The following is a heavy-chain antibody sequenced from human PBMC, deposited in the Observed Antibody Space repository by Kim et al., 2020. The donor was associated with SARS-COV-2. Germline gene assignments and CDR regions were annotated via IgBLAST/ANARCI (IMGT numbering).Heavy chain of an antibody. J-gene: IGHJ3*02. CDR2: ISYDGSNK. V-gene: IGHV3-30*18. CDR1: GFTFSSYG. CDR3: AKDLLWSGDHDSSGYSPDAFDI. D-gene: IGHD3-22*01. Sequence: GGSLRLSCAASGFTFSSYGMHWVRQAPGKGLEWVAVISYDGSNKYYADSVKGRFTISRDNSKNTLYLQMNSLRAEDTAVYYCAKDLLWSGDHDSSGYSPDAFDIWGQGTMVTVSS.